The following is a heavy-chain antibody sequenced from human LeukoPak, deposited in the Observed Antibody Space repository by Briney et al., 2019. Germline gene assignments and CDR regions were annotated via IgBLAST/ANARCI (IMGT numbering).Heavy chain of an antibody. J-gene: IGHJ5*02. CDR1: GYTFTSYG. V-gene: IGHV1-18*04. CDR2: ISAYNGNT. Sequence: ASVKVSCKASGYTFTSYGISWVRQAPGQGLEWMGWISAYNGNTNYAQKLQGRVTMTTDTSTSTAYMELRSLRSDDTAVYYCARDRGSGSYYNALDPWGQGTLVTVSS. D-gene: IGHD3-10*01. CDR3: ARDRGSGSYYNALDP.